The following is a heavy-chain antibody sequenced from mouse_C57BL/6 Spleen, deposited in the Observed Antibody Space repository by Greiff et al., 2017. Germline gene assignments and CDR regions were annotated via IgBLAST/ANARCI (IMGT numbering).Heavy chain of an antibody. Sequence: QVPLQQPGTELVKPGASVKLSCKASGYTFTSYWMHWVKQRPGQGLGWVGNINPSKGGTNYNEQVTSKATLTVDKPSSTAYMQLLSLTSADSAVYYCARWGSNWYFDVWGTGTTVTVSS. J-gene: IGHJ1*03. D-gene: IGHD1-1*01. CDR2: INPSKGGT. CDR1: GYTFTSYW. V-gene: IGHV1-53*01. CDR3: ARWGSNWYFDV.